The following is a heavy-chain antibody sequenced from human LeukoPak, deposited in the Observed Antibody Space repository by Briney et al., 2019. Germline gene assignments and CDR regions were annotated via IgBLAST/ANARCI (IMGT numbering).Heavy chain of an antibody. CDR2: IYYSGST. Sequence: SETLSLTCTVSGGSISSYYWGWIRQPPGKGLEWIGYIYYSGSTNYNPSLKSRVTISVDTSKNQFSLNLSSATAADTAVYYCARGGDSKHLVNWGQGTLVTVSS. V-gene: IGHV4-59*01. D-gene: IGHD3-3*02. CDR3: ARGGDSKHLVN. CDR1: GGSISSYY. J-gene: IGHJ4*02.